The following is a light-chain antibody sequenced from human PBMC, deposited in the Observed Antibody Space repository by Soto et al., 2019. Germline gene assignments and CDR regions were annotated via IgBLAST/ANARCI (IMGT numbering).Light chain of an antibody. CDR3: QQYGVSPWT. CDR1: QSVKNSY. J-gene: IGKJ1*01. V-gene: IGKV3-20*01. Sequence: ENVLTQSPGTLSFSPGERATLSCRASQSVKNSYLAWFQQKPGHAPRLLIYGTSTRATGIPDRFTGRGSRTDFTLSISRLEPEDFAMYFCQQYGVSPWTFGQGTKVDIK. CDR2: GTS.